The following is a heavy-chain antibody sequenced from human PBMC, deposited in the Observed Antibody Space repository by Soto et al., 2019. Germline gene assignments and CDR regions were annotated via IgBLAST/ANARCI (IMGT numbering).Heavy chain of an antibody. V-gene: IGHV3-30-3*01. CDR2: ISYDGSNK. CDR1: GFTFSSYA. D-gene: IGHD4-17*01. CDR3: ASPMTTVVTHYWYFDL. Sequence: QVQLVESGGGVVQPGRSLRLSCAASGFTFSSYAMHWVRQAPGKGLEWVAVISYDGSNKYYADSVKGRFTISRDNSKXXLSLQMNSLRAEDTAVYYCASPMTTVVTHYWYFDLWGRGTLVTVSS. J-gene: IGHJ2*01.